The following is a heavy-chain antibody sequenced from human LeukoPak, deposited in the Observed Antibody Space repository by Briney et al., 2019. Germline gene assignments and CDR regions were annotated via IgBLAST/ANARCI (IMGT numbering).Heavy chain of an antibody. CDR1: GFTFSSYA. J-gene: IGHJ6*02. V-gene: IGHV3-23*01. Sequence: GGSLRLSCAASGFTFSSYAMSWVRQAPGKGLEWVSAISGSGGSTYYADSVKGRFTISRDNSKNTLYLQMNSLRAEDTAVYYCAKDSGRTAMVTLGYYYYGMDVWGQGTTVTVSS. D-gene: IGHD5-18*01. CDR3: AKDSGRTAMVTLGYYYYGMDV. CDR2: ISGSGGST.